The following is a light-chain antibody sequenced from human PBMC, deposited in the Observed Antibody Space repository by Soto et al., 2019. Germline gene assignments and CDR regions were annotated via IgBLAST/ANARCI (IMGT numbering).Light chain of an antibody. Sequence: DIHLTQSPSSLSASVGDRVTITCRASQSIGTYLNWYHQKPGKAPQLLIYGASTLQSGVPSRFSGSGSGTHFTLTINSLQPEDFGTFSCQQSYSTPTFGQGTKVDIK. CDR2: GAS. J-gene: IGKJ1*01. V-gene: IGKV1-39*01. CDR3: QQSYSTPT. CDR1: QSIGTY.